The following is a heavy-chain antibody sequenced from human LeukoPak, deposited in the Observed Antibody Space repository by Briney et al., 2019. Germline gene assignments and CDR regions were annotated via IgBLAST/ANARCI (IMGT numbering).Heavy chain of an antibody. D-gene: IGHD3-22*01. Sequence: SETLSLTCTVSGGSISSYYWSWIRQPPGKGLEWIGYMYNSGTTNYNPSLKSRVTISIDTSKNQFSLKLSSVTAADTAVYYCARATYYYDSSGYYARWFDPWGHGTLVTVSS. CDR3: ARATYYYDSSGYYARWFDP. CDR2: MYNSGTT. CDR1: GGSISSYY. V-gene: IGHV4-59*01. J-gene: IGHJ5*02.